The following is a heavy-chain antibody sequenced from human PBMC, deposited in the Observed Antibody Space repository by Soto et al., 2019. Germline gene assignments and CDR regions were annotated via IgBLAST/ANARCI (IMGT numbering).Heavy chain of an antibody. J-gene: IGHJ4*02. CDR2: ISYDGSIK. V-gene: IGHV3-30-3*01. CDR3: ASEWSTSGELDY. Sequence: QVQLVESGGGVVQPGRSLRLSCAASGFTFSSHSIQWVRQAPGKGLEWVAVISYDGSIKYYADSVKGRFTISRENSKNTVNLQMNSLRVEDTAVFYCASEWSTSGELDYWGQGTLFIFSS. CDR1: GFTFSSHS. D-gene: IGHD3-10*01.